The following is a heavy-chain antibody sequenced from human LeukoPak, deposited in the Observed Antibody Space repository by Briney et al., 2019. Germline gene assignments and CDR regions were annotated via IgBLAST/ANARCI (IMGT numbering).Heavy chain of an antibody. CDR3: AGLPGDYVRN. CDR2: ISYSGST. V-gene: IGHV4-39*01. CDR1: GGSISSSSHY. Sequence: SETLSLTCTVSGGSISSSSHYWGWLRQPPGKGLEWVGIISYSGSTYYNPSLKSRVTISVDTSKNQFSLKLSSVTAPDTAVYYCAGLPGDYVRNWGQGTLVTVSS. D-gene: IGHD4-17*01. J-gene: IGHJ4*02.